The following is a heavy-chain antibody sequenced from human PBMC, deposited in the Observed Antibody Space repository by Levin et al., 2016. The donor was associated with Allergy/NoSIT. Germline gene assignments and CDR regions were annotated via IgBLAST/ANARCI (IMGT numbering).Heavy chain of an antibody. D-gene: IGHD3-10*01. CDR2: IKPSSGAK. Sequence: ASVKVSCKASGYTFSGYHLHWVRQAPGQGLEWIGWIKPSSGAKNYAQKFQGRLTVTSDTSISTAYMELTSLGSDDTAVYYCARDWGVRGVVGPTFDFWGQGTVVTVSS. CDR1: GYTFSGYH. J-gene: IGHJ4*02. CDR3: ARDWGVRGVVGPTFDF. V-gene: IGHV1-2*02.